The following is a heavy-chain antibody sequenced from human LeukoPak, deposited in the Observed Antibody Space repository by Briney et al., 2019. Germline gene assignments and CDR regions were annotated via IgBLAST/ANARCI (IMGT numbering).Heavy chain of an antibody. J-gene: IGHJ6*03. CDR2: IYTSGST. CDR3: ARDRDYGGNGGYYYYYMDV. D-gene: IGHD4-23*01. Sequence: KPSETLSLTCTVSGGSISSYYWSWIRQPAGKGLEWIGRIYTSGSTNYNPSLKSRVTMSVDTSKNQFSLKLSSVTAADTAVYYCARDRDYGGNGGYYYYYMDVWGKGTTVTISS. CDR1: GGSISSYY. V-gene: IGHV4-4*07.